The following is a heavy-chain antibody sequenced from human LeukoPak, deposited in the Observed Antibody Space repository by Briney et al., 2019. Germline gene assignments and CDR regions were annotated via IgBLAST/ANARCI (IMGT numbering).Heavy chain of an antibody. Sequence: PLETLSLTCTVSGGSISSYYWSWIRQPAGKGLEWIGRIYTSGSTNYNPSLKSRVTMSVDTSKNQFSLKLSSVTAADTAVYYCARVVDTAMAVGYYYYMDVWGKGTTVTVSS. CDR1: GGSISSYY. V-gene: IGHV4-4*07. D-gene: IGHD5-18*01. CDR2: IYTSGST. J-gene: IGHJ6*03. CDR3: ARVVDTAMAVGYYYYMDV.